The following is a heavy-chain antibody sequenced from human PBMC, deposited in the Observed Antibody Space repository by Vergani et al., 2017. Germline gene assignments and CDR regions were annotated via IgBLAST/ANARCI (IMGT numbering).Heavy chain of an antibody. CDR2: IYYSGST. Sequence: QVQLQESCPGLVKPSQTLSLTCTVSGGSISSGDYYWSWIRQPPGKGLEWIGYIYYSGSTYYNPSLKSRVTISVDTSKNQFSLKLSSVTAADTAVYYCARMGVRRVIPFDYWGQGTLVTVSS. CDR3: ARMGVRRVIPFDY. J-gene: IGHJ4*02. V-gene: IGHV4-30-4*08. CDR1: GGSISSGDYY. D-gene: IGHD3-10*01.